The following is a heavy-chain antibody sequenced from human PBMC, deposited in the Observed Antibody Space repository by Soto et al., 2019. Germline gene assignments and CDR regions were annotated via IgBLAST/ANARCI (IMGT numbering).Heavy chain of an antibody. D-gene: IGHD3-3*01. J-gene: IGHJ4*02. V-gene: IGHV3-23*01. CDR1: GFTFSSYA. CDR3: AKDRVLAWLLCVYYFDY. Sequence: EVQLLESGGGLVQPGGSLRLSCAASGFTFSSYAMSWVRQAPGKGLEWVSAISGSGGSTYYADSVKGRFPISRDNSKSPLYLQMSSLRAEDTAVYSCAKDRVLAWLLCVYYFDYWGQGTLVTVSS. CDR2: ISGSGGST.